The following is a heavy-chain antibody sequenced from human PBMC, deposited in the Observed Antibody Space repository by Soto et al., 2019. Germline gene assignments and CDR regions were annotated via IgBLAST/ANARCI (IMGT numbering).Heavy chain of an antibody. V-gene: IGHV3-9*01. CDR3: AKDRGNYYDSSGYYDY. J-gene: IGHJ4*02. CDR2: ISWNSGSI. CDR1: GFTFDDYA. Sequence: GGSLRLSCAASGFTFDDYAMHWVRQAPGKGLEWVSGISWNSGSIGYADSVKGRFTISRDNAKNSLYLQMNSLRAEDTALYYCAKDRGNYYDSSGYYDYWGQGTLVTVSS. D-gene: IGHD3-22*01.